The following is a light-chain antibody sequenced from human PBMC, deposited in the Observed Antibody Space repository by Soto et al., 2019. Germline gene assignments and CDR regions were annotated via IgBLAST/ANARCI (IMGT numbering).Light chain of an antibody. CDR3: GSYSTSSTPVV. CDR2: EVS. CDR1: SSDVGAYRY. J-gene: IGLJ2*01. Sequence: QSALTQPASVSGSPGQSITISCTGTSSDVGAYRYVSWFQQYPGKAPKLMIYEVSNRPSGVSNRFSGSKSGNTASLTISGLQADDEADYYCGSYSTSSTPVVFGGGTKLTV. V-gene: IGLV2-14*01.